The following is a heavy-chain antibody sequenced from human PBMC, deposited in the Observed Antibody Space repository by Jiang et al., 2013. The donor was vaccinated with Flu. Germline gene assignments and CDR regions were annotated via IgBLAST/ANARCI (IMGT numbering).Heavy chain of an antibody. CDR3: ARNRGGAYYFDY. V-gene: IGHV3-11*03. J-gene: IGHJ4*02. Sequence: SVRGRFTISRDDAKNSLYLQMNSLRAEDTAVYFCARNRGGAYYFDYWGQGTLVTVSS. D-gene: IGHD3-16*01.